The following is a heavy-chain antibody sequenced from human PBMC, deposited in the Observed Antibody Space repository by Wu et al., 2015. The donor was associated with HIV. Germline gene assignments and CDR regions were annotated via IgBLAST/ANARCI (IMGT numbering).Heavy chain of an antibody. CDR1: GGTFSSYA. CDR3: ARDKVQVCASCYSYNADWYFDL. CDR2: IIPIFGTA. J-gene: IGHJ2*01. Sequence: QVQLVQSGAEVKKPGSSVKVSCKASGGTFSSYAISWVRQAPGQGLEWMGGIIPIFGTANYAQKFQGRVTITADESTSTAYMELSSLRSEDTAVYYCARDKVQVCASCYSYNADWYFDLWGRGTLVTVSS. V-gene: IGHV1-69*12. D-gene: IGHD2-2*01.